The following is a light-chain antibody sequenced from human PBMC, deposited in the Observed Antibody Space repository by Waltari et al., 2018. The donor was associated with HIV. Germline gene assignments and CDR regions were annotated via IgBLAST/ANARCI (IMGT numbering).Light chain of an antibody. CDR2: VAS. Sequence: DIQMTPSPSSLSASVGDRVTITCRASQTISNYLNWYQQKPGKAPKVLIYVASSLQSGVPSRFSGSGSGTDFTLTISSLQPEDFATYYCQQSYSNPRTFGQGTRVEIK. CDR3: QQSYSNPRT. V-gene: IGKV1-39*01. CDR1: QTISNY. J-gene: IGKJ1*01.